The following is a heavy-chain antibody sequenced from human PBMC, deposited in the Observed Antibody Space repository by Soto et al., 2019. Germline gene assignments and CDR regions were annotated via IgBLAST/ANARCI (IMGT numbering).Heavy chain of an antibody. Sequence: ASVKVSCKASGYTFTGYYMHWVRQAPGQGLEWMGWINPNSGGTNYAQKFQGRVTMTRDTSISTAYMELSRLRSDDTAVYYCARVDGSGSYSFDYWGQGTLVTVSS. CDR1: GYTFTGYY. D-gene: IGHD3-10*01. J-gene: IGHJ4*02. CDR3: ARVDGSGSYSFDY. V-gene: IGHV1-2*02. CDR2: INPNSGGT.